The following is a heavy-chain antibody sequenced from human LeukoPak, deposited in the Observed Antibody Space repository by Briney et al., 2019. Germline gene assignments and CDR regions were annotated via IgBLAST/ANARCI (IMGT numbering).Heavy chain of an antibody. Sequence: GGSLRLSCAASGFTFSSYAMSWVRQAPGKGLEWVSAISGSGGSTYYADSVKGRFTISRDNSKNTLYLQMNSLRAEDTAVYYCAKGRGGCNYYYYMDVWGKGTTVTVSS. CDR3: AKGRGGCNYYYYMDV. D-gene: IGHD3-16*01. CDR2: ISGSGGST. V-gene: IGHV3-23*01. CDR1: GFTFSSYA. J-gene: IGHJ6*03.